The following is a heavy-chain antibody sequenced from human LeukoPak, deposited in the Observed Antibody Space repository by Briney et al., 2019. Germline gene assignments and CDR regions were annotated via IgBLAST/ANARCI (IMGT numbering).Heavy chain of an antibody. CDR1: GGTFSSYA. Sequence: SVKVSCKASGGTFSSYAISWVRQAPGQGLEWMGGIIPIFGTANYAQKFQGRVTITADESTSTAYMELSSLRSEDTAVYYCAKAITKLGGYYYMDVWGKGTTVTISS. V-gene: IGHV1-69*13. D-gene: IGHD3-10*01. CDR2: IIPIFGTA. CDR3: AKAITKLGGYYYMDV. J-gene: IGHJ6*03.